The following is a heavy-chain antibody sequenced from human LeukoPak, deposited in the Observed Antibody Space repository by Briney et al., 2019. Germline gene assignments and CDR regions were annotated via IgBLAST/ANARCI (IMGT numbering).Heavy chain of an antibody. CDR3: ARVLAVAGVDY. CDR1: GYSISSGYY. CDR2: IYHSGST. V-gene: IGHV4-38-2*01. Sequence: PSETLSLTCVVSGYSISSGYYWGWIRPPPGKGLEWIGSIYHSGSTYYNPSLKGRVTISVDTSKNQFSLKLSSVTAADTAVYYCARVLAVAGVDYWGQGTLVTVSS. D-gene: IGHD6-19*01. J-gene: IGHJ4*02.